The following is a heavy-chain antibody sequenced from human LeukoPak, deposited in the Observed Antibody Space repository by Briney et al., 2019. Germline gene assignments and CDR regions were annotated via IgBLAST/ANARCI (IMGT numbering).Heavy chain of an antibody. Sequence: PGGSLRLSCAASGFSFRDYWVSWMRQAPGKGLEWVSYISGGSDHTNYADSVKGRFTISRDNAKNSLYLQMNSLTDEDTAVYYCARCQYNSSPDIWGQGTQVTVSS. J-gene: IGHJ4*02. CDR2: ISGGSDHT. V-gene: IGHV3-11*03. D-gene: IGHD1-14*01. CDR3: ARCQYNSSPDI. CDR1: GFSFRDYW.